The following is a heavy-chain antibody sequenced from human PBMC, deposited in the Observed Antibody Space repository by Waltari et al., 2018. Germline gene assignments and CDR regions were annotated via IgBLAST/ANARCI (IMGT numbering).Heavy chain of an antibody. D-gene: IGHD3-22*01. CDR1: GGSISSGGYY. J-gene: IGHJ3*02. CDR3: ARWWDHYDNSGKGAFEI. V-gene: IGHV4-61*02. CDR2: VFTSGST. Sequence: QVQLQESGPGLVKPSQTLSLTCIVSGGSISSGGYYWSWIRQPAGQGLEWSGRVFTSGSTNYNTSLKSRVTVSLDTSKNHFSLNLSSVPAADTAVYYCARWWDHYDNSGKGAFEIWGQGTLVTVSS.